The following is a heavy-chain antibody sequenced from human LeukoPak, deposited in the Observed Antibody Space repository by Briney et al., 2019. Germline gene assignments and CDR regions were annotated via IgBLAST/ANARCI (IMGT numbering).Heavy chain of an antibody. CDR2: INWNGGST. CDR3: ARVGLGSAFDI. Sequence: GGSLRLSCAASGFTLDDYGMSWVRQAPGKGLEWVSGINWNGGSTGYADSVKGLFTISRDNAKNSLYLQMNSLRAEDTALYYCARVGLGSAFDIWGQGTMVTVSS. D-gene: IGHD7-27*01. CDR1: GFTLDDYG. J-gene: IGHJ3*02. V-gene: IGHV3-20*04.